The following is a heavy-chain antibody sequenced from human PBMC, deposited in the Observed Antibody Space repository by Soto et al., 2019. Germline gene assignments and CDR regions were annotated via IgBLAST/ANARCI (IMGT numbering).Heavy chain of an antibody. CDR2: INPNNGGT. Sequence: HLVQSGAEVKQPGASVKVSCKASGYTFKDYFLHWVRQAPGQGLEWMGWINPNNGGTDYAQKFQGRVTMPRDTAISTAYMEVSGLRSGDTAVYYWARDPSPDFWSGYYDYWGQETLITVSS. J-gene: IGHJ4*02. D-gene: IGHD3-3*01. CDR3: ARDPSPDFWSGYYDY. CDR1: GYTFKDYF. V-gene: IGHV1-2*02.